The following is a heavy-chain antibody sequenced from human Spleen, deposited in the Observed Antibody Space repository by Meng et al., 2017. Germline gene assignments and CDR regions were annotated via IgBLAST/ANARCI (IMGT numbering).Heavy chain of an antibody. J-gene: IGHJ4*02. CDR2: MNPNSGNT. CDR1: GYTFTSYD. Sequence: ASVKVSCKASGYTFTSYDINWVRQAAGQGLEWMGWMNPNSGNTGYAQKFQGRVTITRNTSISTAYMELSSLRSEDTAVYYCARTLYSSSWVIDYWGQGTLVTVSS. CDR3: ARTLYSSSWVIDY. D-gene: IGHD6-13*01. V-gene: IGHV1-8*03.